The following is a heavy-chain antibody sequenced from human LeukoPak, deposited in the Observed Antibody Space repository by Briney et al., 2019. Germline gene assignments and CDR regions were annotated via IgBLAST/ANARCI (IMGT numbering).Heavy chain of an antibody. CDR1: GYSFTSYW. CDR2: IYPGDSDT. J-gene: IGHJ5*02. D-gene: IGHD2-2*01. Sequence: GESLKISCKGSGYSFTSYWIGWVRQMPGKGLEWMGIIYPGDSDTRYSPSFQGQVTISADKSISTAYLQWSSLKAPDTAMYYCARRGGYCSSTSCYAAGWFDPWGQGTLVTVSS. CDR3: ARRGGYCSSTSCYAAGWFDP. V-gene: IGHV5-51*01.